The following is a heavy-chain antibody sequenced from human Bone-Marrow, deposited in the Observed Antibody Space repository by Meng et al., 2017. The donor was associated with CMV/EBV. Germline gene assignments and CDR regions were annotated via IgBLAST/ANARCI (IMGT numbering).Heavy chain of an antibody. Sequence: GESLKISCKGSGYSFTSYWIGWVRQMPGKGLEWMGIIYPGDSDTRYSPSFQGQVTISADKSISTAYLQWSSLKASDTAMYYCARHSDYYGSGSYSVDYYGMDVWGQGTTVTCSS. V-gene: IGHV5-51*01. J-gene: IGHJ6*01. CDR1: GYSFTSYW. CDR2: IYPGDSDT. CDR3: ARHSDYYGSGSYSVDYYGMDV. D-gene: IGHD3-10*01.